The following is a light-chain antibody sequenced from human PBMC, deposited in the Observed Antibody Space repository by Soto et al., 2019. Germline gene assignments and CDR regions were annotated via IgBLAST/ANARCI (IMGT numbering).Light chain of an antibody. Sequence: DIVLTQSPGTLSLSPGERATLSCRASQSVNSDFLAWYQQKPGQAPSLLIYGASSRAPGIPDTFTGSGSGTDFSLTISRLEPEDFAVYYCQQYGISPWTFGQGTKVEIK. CDR3: QQYGISPWT. CDR1: QSVNSDF. J-gene: IGKJ1*01. CDR2: GAS. V-gene: IGKV3-20*01.